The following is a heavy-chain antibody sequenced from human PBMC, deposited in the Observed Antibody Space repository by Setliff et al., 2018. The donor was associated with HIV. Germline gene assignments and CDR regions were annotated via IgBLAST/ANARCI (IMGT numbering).Heavy chain of an antibody. D-gene: IGHD3-10*01. J-gene: IGHJ6*03. Sequence: KTSETLSLTCTVSGGSISSGGYYWSWIRQHPGKGLEWIGYIYYSGSTYYNPSLRSRVTISVDTSKNQFSLKLSSVTAADTAVYYCARVYYYGSPHMDVWGKGTTVTVSS. CDR1: GGSISSGGYY. CDR3: ARVYYYGSPHMDV. V-gene: IGHV4-31*03. CDR2: IYYSGST.